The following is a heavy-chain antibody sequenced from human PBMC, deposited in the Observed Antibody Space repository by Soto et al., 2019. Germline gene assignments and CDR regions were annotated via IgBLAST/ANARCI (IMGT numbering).Heavy chain of an antibody. CDR3: ASSLGDRNLFDI. D-gene: IGHD3-16*01. Sequence: GGSVRLSCAVSGFTFSSYAMSWVRQAPGKGLEWVSVISGSGGSTYYADSVKGRFTISRDNSKNTLYLQMNSLRAEDTAVYYCASSLGDRNLFDIRGQGTMVIVSS. V-gene: IGHV3-23*01. CDR2: ISGSGGST. CDR1: GFTFSSYA. J-gene: IGHJ3*02.